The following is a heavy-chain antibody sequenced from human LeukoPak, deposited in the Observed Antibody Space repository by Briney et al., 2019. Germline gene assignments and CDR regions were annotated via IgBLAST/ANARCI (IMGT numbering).Heavy chain of an antibody. CDR3: ARGRSIGQIPFCHDY. Sequence: SETLSLTCAVYGGSFSGYYWSWIRQPPGKGLEWIGEINHSGSTNYNPSLKSRVTISVDTSKNQFSLKLSSVTAADTAVYYCARGRSIGQIPFCHDYWGQGTLVTVSS. D-gene: IGHD2-21*01. J-gene: IGHJ4*02. V-gene: IGHV4-34*01. CDR2: INHSGST. CDR1: GGSFSGYY.